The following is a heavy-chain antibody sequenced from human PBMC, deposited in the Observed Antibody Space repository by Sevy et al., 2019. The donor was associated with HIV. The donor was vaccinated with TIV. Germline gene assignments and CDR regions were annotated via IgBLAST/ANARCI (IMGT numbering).Heavy chain of an antibody. CDR3: ARGRSHFWSGSVIDLDY. J-gene: IGHJ4*02. CDR1: GYTFTSYD. Sequence: ASVKVSCKASGYTFTSYDINWVRQATGQGLEWMGWMNPNSGNTGYAQKFQGRVTMTRNTSISTAYMGLSSLRSEDTAVYYCARGRSHFWSGSVIDLDYWGQGTLVTVSS. D-gene: IGHD3-3*02. V-gene: IGHV1-8*01. CDR2: MNPNSGNT.